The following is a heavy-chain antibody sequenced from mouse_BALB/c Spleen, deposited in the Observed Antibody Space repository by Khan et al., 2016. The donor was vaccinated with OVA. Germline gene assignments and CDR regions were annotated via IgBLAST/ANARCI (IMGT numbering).Heavy chain of an antibody. D-gene: IGHD4-1*01. J-gene: IGHJ3*01. Sequence: VQLQQSGPDLVKPGASVKMSCKASGYTFTNYVMHWVKQKPGQGLEWIGYINPYNDGIRFNEKFKGKVTLTSDKSSSTAYMELSSLTSEDSAVYYCAREASIWDFSFAYWGQGTLVTVSA. V-gene: IGHV1S136*01. CDR3: AREASIWDFSFAY. CDR1: GYTFTNYV. CDR2: INPYNDGI.